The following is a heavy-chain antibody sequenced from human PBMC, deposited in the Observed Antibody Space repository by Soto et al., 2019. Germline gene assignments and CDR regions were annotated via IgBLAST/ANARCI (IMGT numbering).Heavy chain of an antibody. J-gene: IGHJ6*02. CDR2: IYHNGSP. CDR1: GGSMSSGGYS. Sequence: QLQLQESGSGLVKPSQTLSLTCAVSGGSMSSGGYSWSWIRQPPGKGLVWIGYIYHNGSPYYNPSLQRRVTISVDRSKNQFSLKLSSVTAADTAVYYCARVPDVWGQGTTVTVSS. CDR3: ARVPDV. V-gene: IGHV4-30-2*01.